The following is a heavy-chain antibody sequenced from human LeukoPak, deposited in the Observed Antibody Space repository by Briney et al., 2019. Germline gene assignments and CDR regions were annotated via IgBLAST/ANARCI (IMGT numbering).Heavy chain of an antibody. CDR2: ISSSGTTI. J-gene: IGHJ4*02. CDR1: GFTFSDYC. Sequence: GGSLRLSCAASGFTFSDYCMNWIRQAPGKGLEWVSYISSSGTTIYYADSVKGRFTISRDNAKNSLFLQMNSLRAGDAAVYYCARDPGKAKSGGYFDYWGQGTLVTVSS. V-gene: IGHV3-11*01. CDR3: ARDPGKAKSGGYFDY. D-gene: IGHD3-10*01.